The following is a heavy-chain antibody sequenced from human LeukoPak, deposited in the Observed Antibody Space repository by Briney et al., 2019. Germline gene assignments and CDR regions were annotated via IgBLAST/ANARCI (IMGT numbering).Heavy chain of an antibody. CDR1: GFTFRSYS. V-gene: IGHV3-21*01. CDR3: AKDEDYYDSSGYYLIDY. D-gene: IGHD3-22*01. CDR2: ITSSSDDI. Sequence: PGGSLRLSCAASGFTFRSYSMNWVRQAPGKGLEWVSSITSSSDDIYYADSVKGRFTISRDNSKNTLYLQMNSLRAEDTAVYYCAKDEDYYDSSGYYLIDYWGQGTLVTVSP. J-gene: IGHJ4*02.